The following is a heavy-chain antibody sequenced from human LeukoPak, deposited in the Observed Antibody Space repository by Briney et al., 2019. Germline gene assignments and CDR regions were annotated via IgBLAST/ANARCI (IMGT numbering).Heavy chain of an antibody. D-gene: IGHD3-3*01. CDR2: ISSSSIYI. CDR3: ARVPDYDFWSGYARFDY. V-gene: IGHV3-21*01. CDR1: GFTFSSYS. Sequence: GGSLRLSCAASGFTFSSYSMNWVRQAPGKGLEWVSSISSSSIYIYYADSVKGRFTISRDNAKNSLYLQMNSLRAEDTAVYYCARVPDYDFWSGYARFDYWGQGTLVTVSS. J-gene: IGHJ4*02.